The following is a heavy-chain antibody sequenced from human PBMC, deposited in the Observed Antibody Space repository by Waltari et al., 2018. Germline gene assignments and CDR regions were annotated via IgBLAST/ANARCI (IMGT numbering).Heavy chain of an antibody. CDR2: INHSGST. J-gene: IGHJ4*02. CDR3: ALKVRPVVPAAFGY. CDR1: GGSFSGYY. D-gene: IGHD2-2*01. Sequence: QVQLQQWGAGLLKPSETLSLTCAVYGGSFSGYYWSWIRQPPGKGVEWIGEINHSGSTNYNPSRKSRVTISVDTSKDQFSRKVSSVTAADAAVYYCALKVRPVVPAAFGYWGQGTLVTVSS. V-gene: IGHV4-34*01.